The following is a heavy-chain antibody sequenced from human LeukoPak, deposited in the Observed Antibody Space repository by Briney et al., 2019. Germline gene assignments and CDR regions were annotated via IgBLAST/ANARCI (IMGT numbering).Heavy chain of an antibody. CDR3: ARRVVPAAPYNWFDP. J-gene: IGHJ5*02. V-gene: IGHV4-39*01. CDR1: GGSISSSSYY. D-gene: IGHD2-2*01. Sequence: PSETLSLTCTVSGGSISSSSYYWGWIRQPPGKGLEWIGSIYYSGSTYYNPSLKSRVTISVDTSKNQFSLKLSSVTAADTAVYYCARRVVPAAPYNWFDPWGQGTLVTVSS. CDR2: IYYSGST.